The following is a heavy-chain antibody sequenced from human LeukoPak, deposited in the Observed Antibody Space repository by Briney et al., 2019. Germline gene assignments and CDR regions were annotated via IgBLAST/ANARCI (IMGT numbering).Heavy chain of an antibody. CDR3: ARVPIVATIRGSNWFDP. V-gene: IGHV4-39*07. Sequence: SETLSLTCTVSGGSVSSSSYYWGWIRQPPGKGLEWIGSIYYSGSTYYNPSLKSRVSISVETSKNQFSLKLNSLTAADTAVYYCARVPIVATIRGSNWFDPWGQGTLVTVSS. CDR2: IYYSGST. D-gene: IGHD5-12*01. CDR1: GGSVSSSSYY. J-gene: IGHJ5*02.